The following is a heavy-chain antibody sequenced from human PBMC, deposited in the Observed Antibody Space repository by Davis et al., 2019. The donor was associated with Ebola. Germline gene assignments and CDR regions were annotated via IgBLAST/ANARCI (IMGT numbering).Heavy chain of an antibody. CDR3: ARASLYFGGLPPHHFDS. CDR1: GFIFSHYS. V-gene: IGHV3-11*01. CDR2: ISRTGDTT. J-gene: IGHJ4*02. Sequence: GESLKISCEASGFIFSHYSMSWIRQAPGKGLELVSYISRTGDTTYYADSVKGRFTISRDNAKNSLHLQMNSLRVEDTAVYYCARASLYFGGLPPHHFDSWGQGTLVTVSS. D-gene: IGHD3-10*01.